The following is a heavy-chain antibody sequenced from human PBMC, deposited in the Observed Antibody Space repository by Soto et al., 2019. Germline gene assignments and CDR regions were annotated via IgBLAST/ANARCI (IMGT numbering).Heavy chain of an antibody. D-gene: IGHD3-22*01. J-gene: IGHJ4*02. CDR2: ISYDGSNK. Sequence: SLRLSCAASGFTFSSYAMHWVRQAPGKGLEWVAVISYDGSNKYYADSVKGRFTISRDNSKNTLYLQMNSLRAEDTAVYYCAREMYYYDSSGYYPSGNFDYWGQGTLVTVSS. CDR3: AREMYYYDSSGYYPSGNFDY. V-gene: IGHV3-30-3*01. CDR1: GFTFSSYA.